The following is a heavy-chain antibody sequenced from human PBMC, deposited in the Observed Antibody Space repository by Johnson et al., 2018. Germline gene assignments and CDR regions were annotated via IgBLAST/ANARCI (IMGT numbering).Heavy chain of an antibody. CDR1: GFTFSTHA. J-gene: IGHJ6*03. CDR2: ISFDGTFK. CDR3: ARDTPFLGKFSTYYMNI. D-gene: IGHD3-16*02. V-gene: IGHV3-30-3*01. Sequence: QVQLVQSGGGVVQPGRSLRLSCAASGFTFSTHALHWVRQAPGKGLEWVAVISFDGTFKYYTDSVKGRFTISRDNSKNTLYVQMKSLRAEDTAVYYCARDTPFLGKFSTYYMNIWGKGTTVTVSS.